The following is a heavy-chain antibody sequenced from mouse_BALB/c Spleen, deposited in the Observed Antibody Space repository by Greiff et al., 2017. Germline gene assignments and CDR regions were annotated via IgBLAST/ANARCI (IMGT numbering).Heavy chain of an antibody. V-gene: IGHV1-54*01. CDR2: INPGSGGT. CDR3: ARALFAY. CDR1: GYAFTNYL. J-gene: IGHJ3*01. Sequence: VQLQQSGAELVRPGTSVKVSCKASGYAFTNYLIEWVKQRPGQGLEWIGVINPGSGGTNYNEKFKGKATLTADKSSSTAYMQLSSLTSDDSAVYFCARALFAYWGQGTLVTVSA.